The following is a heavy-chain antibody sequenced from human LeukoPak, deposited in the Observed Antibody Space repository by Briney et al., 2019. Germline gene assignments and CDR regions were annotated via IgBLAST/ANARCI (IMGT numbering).Heavy chain of an antibody. Sequence: SETLSLTCTVSGGSISSYYWSWIRQPAGKGLEWIGRIYTSGSTNYNPSLKSRVTMSVDTSKNQFSLKLSSVTAADTAVYYCARVGQQLLRSNAFDIWGQGTMVTVSS. CDR3: ARVGQQLLRSNAFDI. V-gene: IGHV4-4*07. CDR2: IYTSGST. D-gene: IGHD6-13*01. J-gene: IGHJ3*02. CDR1: GGSISSYY.